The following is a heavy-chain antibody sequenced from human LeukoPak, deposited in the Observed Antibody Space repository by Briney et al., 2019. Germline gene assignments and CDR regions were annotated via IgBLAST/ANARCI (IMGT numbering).Heavy chain of an antibody. CDR2: IYTSGST. Sequence: SETLSLTCTVSGGSISSYYWSWIRQPAGKGLEWIGRIYTSGSTNYNPSLKSRVTMSVNTSKNQFSLKLSSVTAADTAVYYCARGDFWSGYHDYWGQGTLVTVSS. J-gene: IGHJ4*02. V-gene: IGHV4-4*07. CDR3: ARGDFWSGYHDY. CDR1: GGSISSYY. D-gene: IGHD3-3*01.